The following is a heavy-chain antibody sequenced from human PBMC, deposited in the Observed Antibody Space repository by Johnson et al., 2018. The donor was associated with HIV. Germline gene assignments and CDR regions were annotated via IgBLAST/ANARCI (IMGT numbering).Heavy chain of an antibody. Sequence: QVQLVESGGGVVQPGRSLRLSCAASGFTFSSYGMHWVRQAPGKGLEWVAVISYDGSNKYYADSVKGRFTISRDNSKNTLHLQMNSLRAEDTAVYYCARDTSIAAARAFDSWGQGTMVSVSS. CDR3: ARDTSIAAARAFDS. J-gene: IGHJ3*02. CDR2: ISYDGSNK. V-gene: IGHV3-30*03. CDR1: GFTFSSYG. D-gene: IGHD6-6*01.